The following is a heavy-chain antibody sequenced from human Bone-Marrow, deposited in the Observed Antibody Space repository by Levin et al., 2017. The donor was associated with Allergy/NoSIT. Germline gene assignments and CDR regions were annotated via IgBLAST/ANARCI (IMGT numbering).Heavy chain of an antibody. CDR1: GYTFTTYG. Sequence: ASVKVSCKASGYTFTTYGITWVRQAPGQGLEWMAWISAYNGKTKYSERFQGRVSLSIDTSATTVYMELRSLTSDDTAVYYCARPDYQYYYAMDVWGQGTAVTVSS. CDR3: ARPDYQYYYAMDV. D-gene: IGHD5-12*01. J-gene: IGHJ6*02. V-gene: IGHV1-18*01. CDR2: ISAYNGKT.